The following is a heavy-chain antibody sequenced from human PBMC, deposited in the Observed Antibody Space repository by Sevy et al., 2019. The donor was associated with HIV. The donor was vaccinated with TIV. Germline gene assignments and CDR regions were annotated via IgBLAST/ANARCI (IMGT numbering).Heavy chain of an antibody. CDR3: ARVAADDPDFYYYGMDV. J-gene: IGHJ6*02. CDR2: ISSSSSNM. CDR1: GFTFSSYA. Sequence: GGSLRLSCAASGFTFSSYAMNWVRQAPGKGLEWVSSISSSSSNMYAADSLKGRFTISRDNAKNSLFLQMNSLRAEDTAIYYCARVAADDPDFYYYGMDVWCQGTTVTVSS. D-gene: IGHD6-13*01. V-gene: IGHV3-21*01.